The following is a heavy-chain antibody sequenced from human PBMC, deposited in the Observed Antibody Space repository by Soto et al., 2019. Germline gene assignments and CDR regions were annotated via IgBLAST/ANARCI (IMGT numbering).Heavy chain of an antibody. CDR3: ARDCCNFALGRARGGHWYIDV. V-gene: IGHV3-74*01. D-gene: IGHD3-10*01. CDR2: IHYDGSNT. CDR1: GFTFTNYW. Sequence: EVQLVESGGRLVQPGGSLTLSCAASGFTFTNYWMHWVRQAPGKGLVWVSRIHYDGSNTRYADSVNGRFTISRDNAQNNLYLHLTGLEVDDTAVYYCARDCCNFALGRARGGHWYIDVWGRCTLVNVSS. J-gene: IGHJ2*01.